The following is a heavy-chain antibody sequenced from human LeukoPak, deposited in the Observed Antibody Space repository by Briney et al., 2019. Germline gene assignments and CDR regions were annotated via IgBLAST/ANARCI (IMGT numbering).Heavy chain of an antibody. CDR2: IYPGDSDT. J-gene: IGHJ5*02. CDR3: ARRSSSSWYWFDP. V-gene: IGHV5-51*01. D-gene: IGHD6-13*01. Sequence: GESLKISCKGSGYSFTSYWIGWVRQMPGKGLEWMGIIYPGDSDTRYSPSFQGQVTISADKSISTAYLRWSSLKASDTAMYYCARRSSSSWYWFDPWGQGTLVTVSS. CDR1: GYSFTSYW.